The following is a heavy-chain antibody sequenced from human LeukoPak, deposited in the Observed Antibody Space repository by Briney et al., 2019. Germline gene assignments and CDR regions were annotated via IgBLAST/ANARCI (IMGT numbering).Heavy chain of an antibody. CDR2: IYYSGST. J-gene: IGHJ5*02. CDR1: DDSISSGAYY. CDR3: ARTDSSSWSSRWFDP. Sequence: SETLSLTCTVSDDSISSGAYYWGWIRQPPGKGLEWIGSIYYSGSTYYNPSLKSRVTISVDTSKNQFSLKLSSVTAANTAVYYCARTDSSSWSSRWFDPWGQGTLVTVSS. D-gene: IGHD6-13*01. V-gene: IGHV4-39*07.